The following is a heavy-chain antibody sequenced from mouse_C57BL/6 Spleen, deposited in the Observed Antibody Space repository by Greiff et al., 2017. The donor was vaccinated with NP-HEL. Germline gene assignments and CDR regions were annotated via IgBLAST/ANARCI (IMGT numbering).Heavy chain of an antibody. CDR2: IHPNSGST. D-gene: IGHD2-4*01. CDR3: ATSTMKRYFDV. Sequence: QVQLQQPGAELVKPGASVKLSCKASGYTFTSYWMHWVKQRPGQGLEWIGMIHPNSGSTNYNEKFKSKATLTVDKSSSTAYMQLSSLTSDDSAVYYCATSTMKRYFDVWGTGTTVTVSS. CDR1: GYTFTSYW. V-gene: IGHV1-64*01. J-gene: IGHJ1*03.